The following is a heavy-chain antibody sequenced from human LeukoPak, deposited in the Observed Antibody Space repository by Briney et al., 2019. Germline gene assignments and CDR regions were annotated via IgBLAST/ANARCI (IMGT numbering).Heavy chain of an antibody. CDR3: ARGSRSSWNRYYFDY. J-gene: IGHJ4*02. Sequence: GGSLRLSCAASGFTFSDYYMSWLRQAPGKGLDWVAYISGSYSIYYADSVKGRFTISRDNAKNSLYLQMNSLRAEDTAVYYCARGSRSSWNRYYFDYWGQGTLVTVSS. CDR2: ISGSYSI. V-gene: IGHV3-11*04. D-gene: IGHD6-13*01. CDR1: GFTFSDYY.